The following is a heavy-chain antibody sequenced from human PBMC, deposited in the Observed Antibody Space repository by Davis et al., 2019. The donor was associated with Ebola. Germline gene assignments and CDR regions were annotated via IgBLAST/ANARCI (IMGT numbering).Heavy chain of an antibody. CDR1: GGSISSGGYY. J-gene: IGHJ5*02. D-gene: IGHD4-17*01. CDR3: ARSPPGGDYDWFDP. CDR2: IYYSGST. Sequence: PSETLSLTCTVSGGSISSGGYYWSWIRQHPGKGLEWIGYIYYSGSTYYNPSLKSRVTISVDTSKNQFSLKLSSVTAADTAVYYCARSPPGGDYDWFDPWGQGTLVTVSS. V-gene: IGHV4-31*03.